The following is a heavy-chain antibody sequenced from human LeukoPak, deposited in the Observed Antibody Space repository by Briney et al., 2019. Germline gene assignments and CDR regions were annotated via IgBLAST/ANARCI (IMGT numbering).Heavy chain of an antibody. CDR1: GFTFSSYS. V-gene: IGHV3-9*01. Sequence: GGSLRLSCAASGFTFSSYSMNWVRQAPGKGLEWVSGISWNSGSIGYADSVKGRFTISRDNAKNSLYLQMNSLRAEDTALYYCAKESGPHKDFDYWGQGTLVTVSS. J-gene: IGHJ4*02. D-gene: IGHD2-15*01. CDR3: AKESGPHKDFDY. CDR2: ISWNSGSI.